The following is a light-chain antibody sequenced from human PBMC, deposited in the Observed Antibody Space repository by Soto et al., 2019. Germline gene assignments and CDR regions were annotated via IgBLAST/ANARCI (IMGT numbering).Light chain of an antibody. J-gene: IGLJ1*01. V-gene: IGLV2-23*02. Sequence: QAVVTQPASVSGSPGQSITISCTGTSSDVGSYNLVSWYQQHPGKAPKLIISEVSKRPSGVSNRSSGSKSGNTASLTISGLQAEDEADYYCCSYAGSYTFEVFGTGTKVTVL. CDR2: EVS. CDR1: SSDVGSYNL. CDR3: CSYAGSYTFEV.